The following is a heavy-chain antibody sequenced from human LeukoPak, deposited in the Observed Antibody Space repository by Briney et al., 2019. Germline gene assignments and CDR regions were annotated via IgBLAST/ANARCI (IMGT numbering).Heavy chain of an antibody. CDR1: GGSIRSGSYF. V-gene: IGHV4-61*02. CDR2: VDSSGTT. J-gene: IGHJ5*02. D-gene: IGHD1-1*01. Sequence: SETLFLTCTVSGGSIRSGSYFWTWIRQPAGKALEWIGRVDSSGTTSYNPSLKSRVTISVDTSKNQFSLKLSSVTAADTAVYYCARGDWQYINNWSNWFDPWGQGTLVTVSS. CDR3: ARGDWQYINNWSNWFDP.